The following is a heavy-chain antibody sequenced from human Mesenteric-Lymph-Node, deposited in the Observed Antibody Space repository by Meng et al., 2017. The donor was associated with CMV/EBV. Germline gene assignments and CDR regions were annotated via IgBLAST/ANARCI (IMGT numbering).Heavy chain of an antibody. CDR2: ISGSGGST. Sequence: GGPLRLSCAASGFPFSSYAMSWVRQAPGKGLEWVSAISGSGGSTYHADSVKGRFTISRDNSKNTLYLQMNSLRAEDTAVYYCAKGSHYYDSSGYFVWFDPWGQGTLVTVSS. D-gene: IGHD3-22*01. CDR1: GFPFSSYA. J-gene: IGHJ5*02. V-gene: IGHV3-23*01. CDR3: AKGSHYYDSSGYFVWFDP.